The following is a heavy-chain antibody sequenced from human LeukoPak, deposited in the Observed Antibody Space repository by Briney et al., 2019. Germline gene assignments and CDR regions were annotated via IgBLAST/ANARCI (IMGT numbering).Heavy chain of an antibody. J-gene: IGHJ4*02. CDR3: ARESIFGGGGEGDYFDY. CDR1: GGSISSFY. CDR2: IYTSGST. V-gene: IGHV4-4*07. Sequence: SETLSLTCTVSGGSISSFYWSWIRQPAGKGLEWIGRIYTSGSTDYNPSLKSRVTMSVDTSKNQFSLKLSSVTAADTAVYYCARESIFGGGGEGDYFDYWGQGTLVTVSS. D-gene: IGHD3-3*01.